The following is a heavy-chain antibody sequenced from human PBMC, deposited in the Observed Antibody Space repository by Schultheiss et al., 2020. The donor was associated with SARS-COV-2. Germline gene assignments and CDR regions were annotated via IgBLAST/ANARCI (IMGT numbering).Heavy chain of an antibody. Sequence: SQTLSLTCTVSGGSISSGGYYWSWIRQHPGKGLEWIGYIYYSGSTYYNPSLKSRVTISVDTSKNQFSLKLSSVTAADTAVYYCARGMGATPSIVDYWGQGTLVTVSS. V-gene: IGHV4-31*03. CDR3: ARGMGATPSIVDY. D-gene: IGHD1-26*01. CDR2: IYYSGST. CDR1: GGSISSGGYY. J-gene: IGHJ4*02.